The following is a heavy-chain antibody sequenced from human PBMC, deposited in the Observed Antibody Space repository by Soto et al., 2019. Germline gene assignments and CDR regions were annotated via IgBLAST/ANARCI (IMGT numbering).Heavy chain of an antibody. V-gene: IGHV3-7*01. J-gene: IGHJ4*02. CDR3: ARDSSGWYALGHFDY. CDR2: IKQDGSEK. Sequence: EVQLVESGGGLVQPGGSLRLSCAASGFTFSSYWMSWVRQAPGKGLEWVANIKQDGSEKYHVDSVKGRFTISRDNAKNSLYLQMNSLRAEDTAVYYCARDSSGWYALGHFDYWGQGTLVTVFS. CDR1: GFTFSSYW. D-gene: IGHD6-19*01.